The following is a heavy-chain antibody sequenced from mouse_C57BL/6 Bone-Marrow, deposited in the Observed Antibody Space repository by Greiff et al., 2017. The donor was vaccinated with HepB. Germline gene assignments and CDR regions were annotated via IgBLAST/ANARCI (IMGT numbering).Heavy chain of an antibody. J-gene: IGHJ1*03. Sequence: VKLVESGPGLVAPSQRLSITCTVSGFSFTSYGVSWVRQPPGKGLEWLGVIWGDGSTNYHSALISRLSISKDNSKSQVFLKLNSLQTDDTATYYCAKIFSYYDGSRGYFDVWGTGTTVTVSS. CDR2: IWGDGST. CDR3: AKIFSYYDGSRGYFDV. D-gene: IGHD1-1*01. CDR1: GFSFTSYG. V-gene: IGHV2-3*01.